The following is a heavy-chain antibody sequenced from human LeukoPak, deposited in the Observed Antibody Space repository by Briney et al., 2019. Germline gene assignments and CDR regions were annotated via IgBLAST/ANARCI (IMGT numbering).Heavy chain of an antibody. CDR2: IYYSGGT. Sequence: SETLSLTCTVSGGSINSYYWNWIRKPPGKGLEGIGYIYYSGGTNYNPSLKSRVTIAVDTSKNQFSLKLSSVTAADTAVYYCARRAAAVGTYYMDVWGKGTTVTASS. D-gene: IGHD6-13*01. CDR3: ARRAAAVGTYYMDV. CDR1: GGSINSYY. J-gene: IGHJ6*03. V-gene: IGHV4-59*01.